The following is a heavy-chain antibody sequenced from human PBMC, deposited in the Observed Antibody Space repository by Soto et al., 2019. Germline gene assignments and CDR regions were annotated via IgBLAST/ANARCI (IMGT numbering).Heavy chain of an antibody. J-gene: IGHJ6*02. CDR1: GCSIISDGYY. V-gene: IGHV4-30-4*01. D-gene: IGHD4-4*01. CDR2: IYYSGNT. Sequence: PSETLSLTCTVSGCSIISDGYYWSWLHQPPGKDLEWIGNIYYSGNTYYNPSLQSRVTISVDTSKNQFSLKLSSVTAADTAVYYCAREKIAYINFDYYYYGMDVWGQGTTVTVSS. CDR3: AREKIAYINFDYYYYGMDV.